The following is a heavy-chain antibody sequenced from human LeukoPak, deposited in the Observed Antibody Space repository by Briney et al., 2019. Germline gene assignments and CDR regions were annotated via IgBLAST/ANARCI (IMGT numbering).Heavy chain of an antibody. Sequence: GGSLRLSCAASGFTFSSYAMHWVRQAPGKGLEYVSAISSNGGSTYYANSVKGRFIISRDNSKNTLYLQMGSLRAEDMAVYYCARGGGGYYDFWSGRYYFDYWGQGTLVTVSS. J-gene: IGHJ4*02. V-gene: IGHV3-64*01. CDR1: GFTFSSYA. CDR2: ISSNGGST. D-gene: IGHD3-3*01. CDR3: ARGGGGYYDFWSGRYYFDY.